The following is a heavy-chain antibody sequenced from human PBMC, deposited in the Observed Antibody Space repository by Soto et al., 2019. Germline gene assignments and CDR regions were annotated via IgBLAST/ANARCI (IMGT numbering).Heavy chain of an antibody. CDR1: GFTFSSYW. Sequence: PVGSLRLSCAASGFTFSSYWMSWVRQAPGKGLEWVANINQRGNERYYVDSLKGRFTISRDNAENSLYLKVNSLRAEDTAVYYCARDGVEAGLYLDNWGQGTLVTVSS. J-gene: IGHJ4*02. D-gene: IGHD6-19*01. V-gene: IGHV3-7*01. CDR3: ARDGVEAGLYLDN. CDR2: INQRGNER.